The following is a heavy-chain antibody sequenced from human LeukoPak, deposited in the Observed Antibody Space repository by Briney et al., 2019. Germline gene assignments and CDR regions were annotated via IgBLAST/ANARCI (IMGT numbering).Heavy chain of an antibody. CDR3: ATLSRNCGGDCYSAIDY. CDR1: GFTFSSYW. J-gene: IGHJ4*02. V-gene: IGHV3-23*01. D-gene: IGHD2-21*02. Sequence: GGSLRLSCAASGFTFSSYWMHWVRQAPGKGLEWVSAISGSGGSTYYADSVKGRFTISRDNSKNTLYLQMNSLRAEDAAVYYCATLSRNCGGDCYSAIDYWGQGTLVTVSS. CDR2: ISGSGGST.